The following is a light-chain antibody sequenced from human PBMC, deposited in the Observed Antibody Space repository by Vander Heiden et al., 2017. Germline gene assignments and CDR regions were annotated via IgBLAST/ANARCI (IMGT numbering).Light chain of an antibody. CDR2: DNN. CDR3: GAWDDSLSGI. J-gene: IGLJ1*01. V-gene: IGLV1-51*01. CDR1: RSNIGNNY. Sequence: HSVLTQPPSVSAAPGKKVIISCSGGRSNIGNNYVSWYQQLPGTAPKLLIYDNNKRPSGIPDRFSGSKSGTSATLAITGLQTGDEADYYCGAWDDSLSGIFGSGTKVTVL.